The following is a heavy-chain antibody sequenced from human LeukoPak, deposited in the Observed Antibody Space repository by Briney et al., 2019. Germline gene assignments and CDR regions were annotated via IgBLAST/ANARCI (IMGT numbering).Heavy chain of an antibody. Sequence: ASVKVSCKVSGGTFSSYPISWVRQAPGQGLEWMGEITPIFGEAQNAEKFQGRVTITADEPTSTVYMELTSLRLDDTAMYYCARNSRVASTSGLNYWGQGTPVTVSS. J-gene: IGHJ4*02. CDR2: ITPIFGEA. CDR1: GGTFSSYP. D-gene: IGHD5-12*01. V-gene: IGHV1-69*13. CDR3: ARNSRVASTSGLNY.